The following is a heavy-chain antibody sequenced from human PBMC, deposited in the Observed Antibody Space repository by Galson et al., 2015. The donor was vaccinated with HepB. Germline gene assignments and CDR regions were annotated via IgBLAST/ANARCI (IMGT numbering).Heavy chain of an antibody. Sequence: SLRLSCAASGFTFDDYGMSWVRQAPGKGLEWVSGINWNGGSTGYADSVKGRFTISRDNAKNSLYLQMNSLRAEDTAVYYCARDRSYYDSSGYHFDYWGQGTLVTVSS. CDR3: ARDRSYYDSSGYHFDY. CDR1: GFTFDDYG. J-gene: IGHJ4*02. V-gene: IGHV3-20*04. CDR2: INWNGGST. D-gene: IGHD3-22*01.